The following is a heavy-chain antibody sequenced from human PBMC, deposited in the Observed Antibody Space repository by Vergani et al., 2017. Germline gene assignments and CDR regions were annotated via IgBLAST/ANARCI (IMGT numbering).Heavy chain of an antibody. Sequence: QVQLVESGGGVVQPGRSLRLSCAASGFTFSSYGMHWVRPAPGKGLEWVAVIWYDGSNKYYADSVKGRFTISRDNSKNTLYLQMNSLRAEDTAVYYCARGSGKFHWFDPWGQGTLVTVSS. J-gene: IGHJ5*02. D-gene: IGHD3-10*01. CDR3: ARGSGKFHWFDP. CDR2: IWYDGSNK. V-gene: IGHV3-33*01. CDR1: GFTFSSYG.